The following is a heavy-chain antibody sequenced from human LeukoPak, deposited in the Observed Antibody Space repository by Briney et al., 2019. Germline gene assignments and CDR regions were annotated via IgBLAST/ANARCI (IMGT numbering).Heavy chain of an antibody. CDR3: ARDWDRGVIISHDY. D-gene: IGHD3-10*01. J-gene: IGHJ4*02. Sequence: GGSLRLSCAASGFTFSDYYMSWIRQAPGKGLEWVSYISSSGSTIYYADSVKGRFTISRDNAKNSLYLQMNSLRAEDTAVYYCARDWDRGVIISHDYWGQGTLVTVSS. CDR1: GFTFSDYY. CDR2: ISSSGSTI. V-gene: IGHV3-11*01.